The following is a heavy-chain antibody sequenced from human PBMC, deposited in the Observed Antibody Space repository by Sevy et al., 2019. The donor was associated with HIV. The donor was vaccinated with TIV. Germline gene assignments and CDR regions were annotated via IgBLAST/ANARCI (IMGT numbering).Heavy chain of an antibody. J-gene: IGHJ6*02. CDR3: AKYQLLFRGYYYGMDV. V-gene: IGHV3-33*06. CDR2: ILSVGNIK. Sequence: GGSLRLSCAASGFTFSSYGLHWVRQAPGRGLEWVAGILSVGNIKYYIDSVKGRFTISRDDSKNTLYLQMNSLRAEDTAVYYCAKYQLLFRGYYYGMDVWGQGTTVTVSS. D-gene: IGHD2-2*01. CDR1: GFTFSSYG.